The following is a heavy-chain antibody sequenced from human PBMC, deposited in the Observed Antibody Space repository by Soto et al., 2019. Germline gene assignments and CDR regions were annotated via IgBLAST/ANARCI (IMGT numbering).Heavy chain of an antibody. D-gene: IGHD2-15*01. Sequence: SETLSLTCTVSGGSISSGGYYWSWIRQHPGKGLEWIGYIYYSGSTNYNPSLKSRETISVDTSKNQFSLKLSFVTAADTAVYYCARRYGGNFDYWGQGTLVTVS. J-gene: IGHJ4*02. CDR1: GGSISSGGYY. CDR2: IYYSGST. CDR3: ARRYGGNFDY. V-gene: IGHV4-31*03.